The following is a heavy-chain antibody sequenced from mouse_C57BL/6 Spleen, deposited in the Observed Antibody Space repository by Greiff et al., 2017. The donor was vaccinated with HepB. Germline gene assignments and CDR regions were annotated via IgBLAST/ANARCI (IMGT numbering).Heavy chain of an antibody. CDR3: TRYYASTGGWYFDV. CDR2: IDPETGGT. D-gene: IGHD1-1*01. CDR1: GYTFTDYE. V-gene: IGHV1-15*01. J-gene: IGHJ1*03. Sequence: VHLVESGAELVRPGASVTLSCKASGYTFTDYEMHWVKQTPVHGLEWIGAIDPETGGTAYNQKFKGKAILTADKSSSTAYMELRSLTSEDSAVYYCTRYYASTGGWYFDVWGTGTTVTVSS.